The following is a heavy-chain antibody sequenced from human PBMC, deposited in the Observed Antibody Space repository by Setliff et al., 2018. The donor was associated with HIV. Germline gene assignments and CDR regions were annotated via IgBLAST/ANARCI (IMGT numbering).Heavy chain of an antibody. CDR1: GGSISSGSYY. Sequence: SETLSLTCIVSGGSISSGSYYWSWIRQPAGKGLEWIGRIYTSGRTNHNPSLKSRVTISVDTSKNQFSLKLSSVTAADTAVYYCARDRDYNFWGGGRLSAFDIWGQGTMVTVSS. CDR2: IYTSGRT. J-gene: IGHJ3*02. D-gene: IGHD3-3*01. CDR3: ARDRDYNFWGGGRLSAFDI. V-gene: IGHV4-61*02.